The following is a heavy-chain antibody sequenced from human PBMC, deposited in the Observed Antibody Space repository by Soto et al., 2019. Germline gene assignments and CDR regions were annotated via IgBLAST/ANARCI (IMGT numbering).Heavy chain of an antibody. CDR2: ISDSGGST. D-gene: IGHD4-17*01. V-gene: IGHV3-23*01. J-gene: IGHJ4*02. CDR3: AKAGYGDYGFDY. Sequence: EVQLLESGGGLVQPGGSLRLSCAASGITFSNYAMSWVRQAPGKGLEWVSGISDSGGSTYYADSVKGRFTISRDNSKNALYLQMSSLRAEDTAVYDCAKAGYGDYGFDYWGQGTLVTVYS. CDR1: GITFSNYA.